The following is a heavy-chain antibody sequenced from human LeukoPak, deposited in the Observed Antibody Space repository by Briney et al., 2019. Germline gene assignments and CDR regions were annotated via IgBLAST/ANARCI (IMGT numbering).Heavy chain of an antibody. CDR3: AREKGGSSSPIDY. J-gene: IGHJ4*02. Sequence: PGGSLRLSCAASGFTFSTYSMNWVRQAPGKGLEWVSSISSSSSYIYYADSVKGRFTISRDNAKSSLYLQMNSLRAEDTAVYYCAREKGGSSSPIDYWGQGTLVTVSS. CDR1: GFTFSTYS. D-gene: IGHD6-6*01. CDR2: ISSSSSYI. V-gene: IGHV3-21*01.